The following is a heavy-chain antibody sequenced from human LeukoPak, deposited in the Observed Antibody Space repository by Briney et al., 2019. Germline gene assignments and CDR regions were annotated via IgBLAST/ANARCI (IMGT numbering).Heavy chain of an antibody. CDR2: ISNNGGYT. V-gene: IGHV3-23*01. CDR1: GFTFSSSA. Sequence: GGSLRLSCAASGFTFSSSAMSWVRQAPGKGLEWISAISNNGGYTYYADSVQGRFTISRDNSKSTLCLQMNSLRAEDTAVYYCAKQLGYCSDGSCYFPYWGQGTLVTVSS. CDR3: AKQLGYCSDGSCYFPY. J-gene: IGHJ4*02. D-gene: IGHD2-15*01.